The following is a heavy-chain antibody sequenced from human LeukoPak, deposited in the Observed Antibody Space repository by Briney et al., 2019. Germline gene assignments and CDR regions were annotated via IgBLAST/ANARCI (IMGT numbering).Heavy chain of an antibody. CDR3: VRKNSGLQPFDF. J-gene: IGHJ4*02. Sequence: GGSLRLSCAASGFSFSSSPMSWVRQAPGKGLEWVSGISSSGGDTPYADSVKGRFTISRDNSKDTVYLQMNRLRVEDTAVYYGVRKNSGLQPFDFWGQGTLVTVSS. D-gene: IGHD1-14*01. CDR2: ISSSGGDT. V-gene: IGHV3-23*01. CDR1: GFSFSSSP.